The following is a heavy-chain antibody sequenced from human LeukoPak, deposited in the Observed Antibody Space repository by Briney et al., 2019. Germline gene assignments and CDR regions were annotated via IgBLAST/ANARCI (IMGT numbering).Heavy chain of an antibody. J-gene: IGHJ4*02. D-gene: IGHD4-23*01. V-gene: IGHV1-69*01. Sequence: ASVKVSCKATGGTFSSHAISWVRQAPGQGLEWMGGIIPNFGTTNYAQNFQGRVTITADESTGIVYMELSSLRSEDTAVYYCARGWLAETTVVTPYNYWGQGTLVTVSS. CDR3: ARGWLAETTVVTPYNY. CDR1: GGTFSSHA. CDR2: IIPNFGTT.